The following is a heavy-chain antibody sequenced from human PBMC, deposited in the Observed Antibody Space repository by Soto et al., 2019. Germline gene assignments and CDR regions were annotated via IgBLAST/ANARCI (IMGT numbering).Heavy chain of an antibody. D-gene: IGHD3-22*01. CDR3: ARDGDPGYDSSGYYHFDY. CDR1: GGTFSSYA. Sequence: SVKVSCKASGGTFSSYAISWVRQAPGRGLEWMGGIIPIFGTANYAQKFQGRVTITADESTSTAYMELSRLRSDDTAVYYCARDGDPGYDSSGYYHFDYWGQGTLVTVSS. CDR2: IIPIFGTA. V-gene: IGHV1-69*13. J-gene: IGHJ4*02.